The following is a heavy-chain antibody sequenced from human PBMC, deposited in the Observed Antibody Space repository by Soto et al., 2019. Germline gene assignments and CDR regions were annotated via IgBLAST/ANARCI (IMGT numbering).Heavy chain of an antibody. CDR3: TSDTFGARDS. CDR2: IDPYDTGI. V-gene: IGHV3-74*01. J-gene: IGHJ4*02. D-gene: IGHD2-15*01. CDR1: GFAFSREW. Sequence: GWSLRPSCAASGFAFSREWMHWVRQAPGKGLVWVSRIDPYDTGITYADSVKGRFTISRDNAKNTLYLQMNSPRAEETAVYYCTSDTFGARDSWGQGTLVTVSS.